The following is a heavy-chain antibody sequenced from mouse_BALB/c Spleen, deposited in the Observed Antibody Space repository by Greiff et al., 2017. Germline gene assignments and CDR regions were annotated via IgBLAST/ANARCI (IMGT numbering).Heavy chain of an antibody. CDR3: ARSGGNYPMDY. D-gene: IGHD2-1*01. V-gene: IGHV5-6-3*01. Sequence: EVHLVESGGGLVQPGGSLKLSCAASGFTFSSYGMSWVRQTPDKRLELVATINSNGGSTYYPDSVKGRFTISRDNAKNTLYLQMSSLKSEDTAMYYCARSGGNYPMDYWGQGTSVTVSS. CDR2: INSNGGST. CDR1: GFTFSSYG. J-gene: IGHJ4*01.